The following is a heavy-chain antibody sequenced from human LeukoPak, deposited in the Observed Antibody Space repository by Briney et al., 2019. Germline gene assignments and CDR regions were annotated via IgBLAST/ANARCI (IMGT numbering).Heavy chain of an antibody. D-gene: IGHD2-15*01. CDR3: ARVQSRGGRWY. Sequence: SETLSLTCAVYGGSFSGYYWSWIRQPPGKGLEWIGEINHRGSTNYNPSLKSRVTISVDTSKNQFSLKLSSVTAADTAVYYCARVQSRGGRWYWGQGTLVTVSS. CDR2: INHRGST. V-gene: IGHV4-34*01. J-gene: IGHJ4*02. CDR1: GGSFSGYY.